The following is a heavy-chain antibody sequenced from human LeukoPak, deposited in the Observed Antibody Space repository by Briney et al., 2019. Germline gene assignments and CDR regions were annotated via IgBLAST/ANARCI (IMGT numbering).Heavy chain of an antibody. CDR1: GGSISSYY. Sequence: PSETLSLTCTLSGGSISSYYWSWIRQPPGKGLEWIGNIYYSGSTNYNPSLKSRVTISVDTSKNQFSLKLSSVTAADTAVYYCARGSYYDFWSGYYTGMSEYNWFDPWGQGTLVTVSS. CDR3: ARGSYYDFWSGYYTGMSEYNWFDP. D-gene: IGHD3-3*01. J-gene: IGHJ5*02. V-gene: IGHV4-59*01. CDR2: IYYSGST.